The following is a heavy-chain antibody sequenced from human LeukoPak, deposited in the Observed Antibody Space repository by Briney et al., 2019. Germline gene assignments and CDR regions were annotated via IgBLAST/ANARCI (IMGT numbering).Heavy chain of an antibody. D-gene: IGHD1-26*01. Sequence: GGSLRLSCATSGFTFSRYSMNWVRQAPGKGLEWVSYISSGSSTIYYADSVKGRFTISRDNAKNSLYLQMNSLRAEDTALYYCAKDIKAIVGAKGDAFDIWGQGTMVTVSS. CDR2: ISSGSSTI. CDR1: GFTFSRYS. J-gene: IGHJ3*02. V-gene: IGHV3-48*04. CDR3: AKDIKAIVGAKGDAFDI.